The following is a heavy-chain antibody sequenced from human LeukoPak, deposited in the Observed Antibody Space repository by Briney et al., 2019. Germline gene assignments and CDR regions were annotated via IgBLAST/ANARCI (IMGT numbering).Heavy chain of an antibody. J-gene: IGHJ4*02. V-gene: IGHV3-30*18. CDR2: ISYDGSNK. Sequence: HPGRSLRFSCAASGFTFSSYGMHWVRQAPGKGLEWVAVISYDGSNKYYADSVKGRFTISRDNSKNTLYLQMNSPRAEDTAVYYCAKDLRASGGTFDYWGQGTLVTVSS. CDR3: AKDLRASGGTFDY. D-gene: IGHD3-16*01. CDR1: GFTFSSYG.